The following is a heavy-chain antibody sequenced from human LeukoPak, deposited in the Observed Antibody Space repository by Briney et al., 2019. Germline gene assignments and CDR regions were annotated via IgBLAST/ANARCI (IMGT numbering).Heavy chain of an antibody. CDR3: ARVEAVTNSNWFDP. Sequence: GASVKVSCKASGYTFTVYYLHWVRQAPGQGLEWMGRIHPNSGATNSAQKFQGRVTMTRDTSITTAYMELSRLTSDDTAVYYCARVEAVTNSNWFDPWGQGTLVTVSS. D-gene: IGHD4-17*01. J-gene: IGHJ5*02. V-gene: IGHV1-2*06. CDR2: IHPNSGAT. CDR1: GYTFTVYY.